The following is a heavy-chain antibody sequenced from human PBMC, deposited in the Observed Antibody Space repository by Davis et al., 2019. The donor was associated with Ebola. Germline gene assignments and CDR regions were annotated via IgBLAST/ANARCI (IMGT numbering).Heavy chain of an antibody. D-gene: IGHD3-22*01. CDR1: GYSFTNYD. Sequence: ASVKVSCKASGYSFTNYDVNWVRQATGQGLEWVGWMNPASGNTGYAQKFQGRVTITKNTSISTAYMELSSLRSEDTAVYYCARNSYETSDAFDVWGQGTMVTVSS. CDR2: MNPASGNT. V-gene: IGHV1-8*03. J-gene: IGHJ3*01. CDR3: ARNSYETSDAFDV.